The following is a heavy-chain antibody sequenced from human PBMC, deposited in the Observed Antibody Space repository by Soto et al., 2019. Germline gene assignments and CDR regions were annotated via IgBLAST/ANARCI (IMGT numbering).Heavy chain of an antibody. D-gene: IGHD6-13*01. V-gene: IGHV1-3*01. CDR1: GYTFTSYA. Sequence: GASVKVSCKASGYTFTSYAMHWVRQAPGQRLEWMGWINAGNGNTKYSQKFQGGVTITRDTSASTAYMELSSLRSEDTAVYYCARRAAAGMDAEYFQHWGQGTLVTVSS. J-gene: IGHJ1*01. CDR3: ARRAAAGMDAEYFQH. CDR2: INAGNGNT.